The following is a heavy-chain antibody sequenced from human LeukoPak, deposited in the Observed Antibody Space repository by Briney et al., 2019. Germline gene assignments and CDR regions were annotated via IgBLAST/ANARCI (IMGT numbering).Heavy chain of an antibody. CDR2: FDPEDGET. V-gene: IGHV1-24*01. J-gene: IGHJ4*02. CDR1: GYTLTELS. CDR3: ARDLGSSGWYFYYFDY. D-gene: IGHD6-19*01. Sequence: ASVKVSCKVSGYTLTELSMHWVRQAPGKGLEWMGGFDPEDGETIYAQKFQGRVTMTRDTSTSTVYMELSSLRSEDTAVYYCARDLGSSGWYFYYFDYWGQGTLVTVSS.